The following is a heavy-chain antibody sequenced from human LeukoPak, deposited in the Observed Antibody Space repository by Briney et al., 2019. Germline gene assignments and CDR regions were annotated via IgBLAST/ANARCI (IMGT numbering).Heavy chain of an antibody. D-gene: IGHD2-2*01. CDR3: ARRFYCSSTSCSNWFDP. CDR1: GGSFSTYY. J-gene: IGHJ5*02. CDR2: INHSGST. V-gene: IGHV4-34*01. Sequence: PSETLSLTCAVYGGSFSTYYWTWIRQPPGKGLEWIGEINHSGSTYYNPSLKSRVTISVDTSKNHFSLRLTSVTAADTAVYYCARRFYCSSTSCSNWFDPWGQGTLVTVSS.